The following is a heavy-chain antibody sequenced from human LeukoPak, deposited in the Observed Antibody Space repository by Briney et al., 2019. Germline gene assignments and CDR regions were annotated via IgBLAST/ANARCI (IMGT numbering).Heavy chain of an antibody. CDR3: AKDLDYFTQYAFDI. J-gene: IGHJ3*02. V-gene: IGHV3-30*18. CDR1: GFTFSDYG. Sequence: GRSLRLSCAASGFTFSDYGLHWVRQAPGKGLVWVAVMSYDGSNKYYADSVRGRFTISRDNSKNTLYLQMNSLRAEDTAVYYCAKDLDYFTQYAFDIWGQGTMVTVSS. CDR2: MSYDGSNK. D-gene: IGHD2/OR15-2a*01.